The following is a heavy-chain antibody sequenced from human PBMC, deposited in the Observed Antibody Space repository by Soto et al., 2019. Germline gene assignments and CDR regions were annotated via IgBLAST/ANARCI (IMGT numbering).Heavy chain of an antibody. Sequence: GGSLRLSCAASGFTFSSYGMHWVRQAPGKGLEWVAVISYDGSNKYYADSVKGRFTISRDNSKNTLYLQMNSLRAEDTAVYYCAKDYGSGSYYFDYWGQGTLVTVSS. CDR1: GFTFSSYG. CDR2: ISYDGSNK. CDR3: AKDYGSGSYYFDY. V-gene: IGHV3-30*18. D-gene: IGHD3-10*01. J-gene: IGHJ4*02.